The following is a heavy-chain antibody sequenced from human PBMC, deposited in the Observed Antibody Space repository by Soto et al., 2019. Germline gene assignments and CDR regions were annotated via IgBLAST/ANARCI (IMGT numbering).Heavy chain of an antibody. CDR2: IYYSGST. V-gene: IGHV4-59*08. CDR1: GGSISSYY. D-gene: IGHD3-10*01. CDR3: ARHDYYGSGNDDY. J-gene: IGHJ4*02. Sequence: SETLSLTCTVSGGSISSYYWSWIRQPPGKGLEWIGYIYYSGSTNYNPSLKSRVTISVDTSKNQFSLKLSSVTAADTAVYYCARHDYYGSGNDDYWGQGTLVTVSS.